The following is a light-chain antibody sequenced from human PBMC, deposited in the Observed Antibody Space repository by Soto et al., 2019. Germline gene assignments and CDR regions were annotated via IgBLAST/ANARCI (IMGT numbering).Light chain of an antibody. V-gene: IGLV3-21*02. CDR2: DDG. CDR1: NIESKS. J-gene: IGLJ1*01. CDR3: HVWDSSSDQAV. Sequence: SYELTQPPSVSVAPGQTARIACGGNNIESKSVHRHQQKPGQPPVLVVYDDGDRPSGLPERFSGANSGNTATLTTSRVEAGDEADYCCHVWDSSSDQAVFGTGTKVTVL.